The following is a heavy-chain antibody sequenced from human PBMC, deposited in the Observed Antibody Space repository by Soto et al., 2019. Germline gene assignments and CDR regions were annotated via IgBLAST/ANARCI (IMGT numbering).Heavy chain of an antibody. CDR1: GFTFSSYG. J-gene: IGHJ3*02. Sequence: GGSLRLSCAASGFTFSSYGMHWVRQAPGKGLEWVAVIWYDGSNKYYADSVKGRFTISRDNSKNTLYLQMNSLRAEDTAVYYCARSFFGPNAFDIWGQGTMVTVSS. CDR3: ARSFFGPNAFDI. D-gene: IGHD3-3*01. V-gene: IGHV3-33*01. CDR2: IWYDGSNK.